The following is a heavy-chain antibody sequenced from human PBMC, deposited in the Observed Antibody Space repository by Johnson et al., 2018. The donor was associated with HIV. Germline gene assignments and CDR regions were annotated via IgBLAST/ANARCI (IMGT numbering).Heavy chain of an antibody. V-gene: IGHV3-66*01. CDR2: IYRGGGT. J-gene: IGHJ3*02. CDR1: GSTVSSNY. Sequence: VQLVESGGGLQPLGASLRLPLSASGSTVSSNYMSSVRQAPGRGLEWVAVIYRGGGTYCAGSVKGRFTISRDKSKNTLYLQMNRMRPEETAVYYCAKERRAPRAFDIWGQGTMVTVSS. CDR3: AKERRAPRAFDI.